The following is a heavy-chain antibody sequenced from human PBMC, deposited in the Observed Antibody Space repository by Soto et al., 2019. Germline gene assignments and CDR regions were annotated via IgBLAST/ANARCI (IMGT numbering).Heavy chain of an antibody. CDR1: GGSIISSNFY. V-gene: IGHV4-39*01. Sequence: QLQESGPGLVKPSETLSLTCTVSGGSIISSNFYWGWIRQPPGKGLEWIGSVEYGGSTYDNPSLKSRVTLSADTSKIQVSLKLTSVTAADTAIYYCARHVRGAVTMNWFDPWGHGTLVTVSS. D-gene: IGHD3-10*02. J-gene: IGHJ5*02. CDR2: VEYGGST. CDR3: ARHVRGAVTMNWFDP.